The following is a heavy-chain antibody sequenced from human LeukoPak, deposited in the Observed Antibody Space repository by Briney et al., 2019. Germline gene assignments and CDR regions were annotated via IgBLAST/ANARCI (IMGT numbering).Heavy chain of an antibody. CDR3: ARDLLYSSGYSSGYDDSFDI. Sequence: ASVTVSCKASGYTFTSYGISWVRQAPGQGLEWMGWISGYNGNTYYAQKLQGRVTMTTDTSTSTAYMELRSLRSDDTAVFYCARDLLYSSGYSSGYDDSFDIWGQGTMVTVPS. CDR1: GYTFTSYG. D-gene: IGHD6-19*01. J-gene: IGHJ3*02. CDR2: ISGYNGNT. V-gene: IGHV1-18*01.